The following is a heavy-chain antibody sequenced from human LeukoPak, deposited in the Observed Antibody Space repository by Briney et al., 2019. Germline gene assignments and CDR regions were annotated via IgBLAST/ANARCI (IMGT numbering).Heavy chain of an antibody. CDR1: GYSFTSYG. CDR3: ARGGDGPETTVYYYMDV. V-gene: IGHV1-69*06. J-gene: IGHJ6*03. D-gene: IGHD4-17*01. Sequence: SVKVSCKASGYSFTSYGISWVRQATGQGLEWMGGIIPIFGTANYAQKFQGRVTITADKSTSTAYMELSSLRSEDTAVYYCARGGDGPETTVYYYMDVWGKGTTVTVSS. CDR2: IIPIFGTA.